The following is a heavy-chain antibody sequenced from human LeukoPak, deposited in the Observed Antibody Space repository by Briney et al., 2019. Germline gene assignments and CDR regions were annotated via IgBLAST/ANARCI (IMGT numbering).Heavy chain of an antibody. J-gene: IGHJ4*02. V-gene: IGHV4-34*01. CDR1: GGSFSGYY. Sequence: SETLSLTCAVYGGSFSGYYWSWIRQPPGKGLEWIGEINHSGSTNYNPSLKSPVTISVDTSKNQFSLKLSSVTAADTAVYYCARGFRSSWAPFDYWGQGTLVTVSS. CDR2: INHSGST. D-gene: IGHD6-13*01. CDR3: ARGFRSSWAPFDY.